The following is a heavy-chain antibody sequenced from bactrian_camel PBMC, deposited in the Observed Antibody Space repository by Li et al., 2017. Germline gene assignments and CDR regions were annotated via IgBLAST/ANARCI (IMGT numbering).Heavy chain of an antibody. J-gene: IGHJ4*01. CDR1: GYTYNHYC. Sequence: HVQLVESGGGSVKAGGSLTLRCVASGYTYNHYCMGWFRLAPGKEREGVAIIDTDGSTFYADSVAGRFTISQDNAKNIVYLQMNSLKPEDTGTYSCATVRLGYLCDFRDGDWANWGQGTQVTVS. CDR2: IIDTDGST. D-gene: IGHD4*01. CDR3: ATVRLGYLCDFRDGDWAN. V-gene: IGHV3S63*01.